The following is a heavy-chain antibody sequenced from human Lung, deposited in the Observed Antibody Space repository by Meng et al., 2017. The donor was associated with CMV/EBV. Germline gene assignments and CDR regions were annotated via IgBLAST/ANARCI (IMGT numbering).Heavy chain of an antibody. CDR3: ARGGDIVVVPAAIPGHY. CDR1: GYTFTSYY. Sequence: ASVKVSCKASGYTFTSYYMHWVRQAPGQGLEWMGIINPSGGSTSYAQKFQGRVTMTRDTSTSTVYMELSSLRSEDTAVYYCARGGDIVVVPAAIPGHYWGQGTLVTVSS. V-gene: IGHV1-46*01. CDR2: INPSGGST. J-gene: IGHJ4*02. D-gene: IGHD2-2*02.